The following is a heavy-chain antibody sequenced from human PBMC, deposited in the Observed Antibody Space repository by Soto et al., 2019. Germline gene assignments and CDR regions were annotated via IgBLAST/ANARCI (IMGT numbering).Heavy chain of an antibody. Sequence: QVQLVQSGAEVKKPGSSVKVSCKASGGTFSSYTISWVRQAPGQGLEWMGRIIPILGIANYAQKFQGRVTITADKSTSTAYMELSSLRSEDTAVYYCARDGGSGPFDAFAIWGQGTMVTVSS. J-gene: IGHJ3*02. CDR3: ARDGGSGPFDAFAI. V-gene: IGHV1-69*08. D-gene: IGHD3-10*01. CDR1: GGTFSSYT. CDR2: IIPILGIA.